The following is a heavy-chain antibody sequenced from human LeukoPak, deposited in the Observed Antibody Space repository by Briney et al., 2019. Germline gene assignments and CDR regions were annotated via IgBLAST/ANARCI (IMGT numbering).Heavy chain of an antibody. J-gene: IGHJ3*02. CDR3: AREYCSGGSCYGAFDI. D-gene: IGHD2-15*01. CDR2: IYYSGST. CDR1: GGSISSYY. Sequence: SVTLSLTCTVSGGSISSYYWSWIRQPPGKGLEWIGYIYYSGSTNYNPSLKSRVTISVDTSRNQFSLKLSSVTAADTAVYYCAREYCSGGSCYGAFDIWGQGTMVTVSS. V-gene: IGHV4-59*12.